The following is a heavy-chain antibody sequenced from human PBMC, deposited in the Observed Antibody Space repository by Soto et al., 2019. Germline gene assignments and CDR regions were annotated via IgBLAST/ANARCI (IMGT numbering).Heavy chain of an antibody. V-gene: IGHV4-61*01. CDR2: IYYSGST. Sequence: SETLSLTCTVSGGSVSSGSYYWSWIRQPPGKGLEWIGYIYYSGSTNYNPSLKSRVTISVDTSKNQFSLKLSSVTAADTAVYYCARGTEDTAMVYLYWFDPWGQGTLVTVSS. D-gene: IGHD5-18*01. CDR1: GGSVSSGSYY. J-gene: IGHJ5*02. CDR3: ARGTEDTAMVYLYWFDP.